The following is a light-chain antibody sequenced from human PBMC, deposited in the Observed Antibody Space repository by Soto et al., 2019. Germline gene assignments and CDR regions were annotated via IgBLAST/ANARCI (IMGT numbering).Light chain of an antibody. J-gene: IGLJ1*01. V-gene: IGLV2-14*01. CDR3: SSYTTISTYV. CDR2: DVR. CDR1: SSDVGGYNY. Sequence: QSALTQPASVSGSPGQSITISCTGTSSDVGGYNYVSWYQQHPGKAPKLMIYDVRNRPSGVSNRFSGSKSVNTASLTISGLQAEDEADYYFSSYTTISTYVFGTGTKVTVL.